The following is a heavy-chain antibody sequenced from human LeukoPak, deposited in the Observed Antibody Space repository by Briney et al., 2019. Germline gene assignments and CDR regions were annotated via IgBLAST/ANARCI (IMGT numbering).Heavy chain of an antibody. J-gene: IGHJ4*02. D-gene: IGHD6-6*01. CDR3: AKAPTSSGSSLDY. CDR1: GFTFYDYA. Sequence: GGSLRLSCAASGFTFYDYAMHWVRQAPGKGLEWVSVISWDGAGTFYADSVKGRFTISRDNSKNSLYLQMTSLRPEDTALYYCAKAPTSSGSSLDYWGQGTLVTVSS. V-gene: IGHV3-43D*03. CDR2: ISWDGAGT.